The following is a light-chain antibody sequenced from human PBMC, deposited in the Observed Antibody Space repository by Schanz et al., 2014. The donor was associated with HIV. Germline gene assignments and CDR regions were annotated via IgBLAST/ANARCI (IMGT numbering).Light chain of an antibody. J-gene: IGKJ1*01. CDR3: QQYGGSPT. V-gene: IGKV3-20*01. Sequence: EIVMTQSPATLSVSPGERATLSCRASQSVCSNLASHHQKPGQAPSLLMYGASIRATGIPDRFSGSVSGTDFTLTISRLEPEDFAVYYCQQYGGSPTFGQGTKVEIK. CDR1: QSVCSN. CDR2: GAS.